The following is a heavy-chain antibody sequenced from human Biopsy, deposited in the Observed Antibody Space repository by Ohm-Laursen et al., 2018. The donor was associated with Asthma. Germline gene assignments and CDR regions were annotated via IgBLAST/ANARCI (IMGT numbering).Heavy chain of an antibody. CDR3: ARDFGGWYYFDN. D-gene: IGHD3-3*01. J-gene: IGHJ4*02. CDR1: GGSFRGYY. CDR2: VEHTGNA. Sequence: SETLSLTCVVYGGSFRGYYWTWIRQPPGKGLEWIGEVEHTGNANYNPSLKSRVTISVDTTKNQFSLKLTSVTAADTAVYYCARDFGGWYYFDNWGQGSLVTVSS. V-gene: IGHV4-34*01.